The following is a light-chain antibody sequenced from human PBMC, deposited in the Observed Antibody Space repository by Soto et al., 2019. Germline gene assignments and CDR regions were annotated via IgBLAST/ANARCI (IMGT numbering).Light chain of an antibody. CDR1: QSISSN. J-gene: IGKJ1*01. V-gene: IGKV3-15*01. CDR3: HQYENWPQT. Sequence: VMTQSPATLSVSPGERATLSCRASQSISSNLAWYQQKLGQAPRLLIYRASARATGIPARFSGSGSGTEFTLTISSLQSEDFALYYCHQYENWPQTFGQGTKVDI. CDR2: RAS.